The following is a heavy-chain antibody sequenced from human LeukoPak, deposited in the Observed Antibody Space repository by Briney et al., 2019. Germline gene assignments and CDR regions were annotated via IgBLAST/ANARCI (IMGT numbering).Heavy chain of an antibody. V-gene: IGHV4-34*01. D-gene: IGHD2-2*01. CDR2: INHSGST. J-gene: IGHJ5*02. CDR1: GGTFSGYY. CDR3: ARGACSSTSCFGGWFDP. Sequence: SETLSLTCAVYGGTFSGYYWSWIRQPPGKGLEWIGEINHSGSTNYNPSLKSRVTISVDTSKNQFPLKLSSVTAADTAVYYCARGACSSTSCFGGWFDPWGQGTLVTVSS.